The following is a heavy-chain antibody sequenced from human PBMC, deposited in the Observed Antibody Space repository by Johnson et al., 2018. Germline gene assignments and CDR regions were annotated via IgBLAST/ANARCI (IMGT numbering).Heavy chain of an antibody. J-gene: IGHJ6*03. CDR3: ARGFKYYYYMDV. V-gene: IGHV4-59*01. Sequence: QVQLQESGPGLVKASETLSLTCTVSGGSISSYYWSWIRQPPGKGLEWIGYIYYSGSTNYNPSLKSRVTISVDTSKNQFSLKLSSVTAADTAVYYCARGFKYYYYMDVWGKGTTVTVSS. CDR1: GGSISSYY. CDR2: IYYSGST.